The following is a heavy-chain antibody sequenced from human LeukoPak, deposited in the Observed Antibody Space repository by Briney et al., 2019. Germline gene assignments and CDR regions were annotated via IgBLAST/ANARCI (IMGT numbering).Heavy chain of an antibody. V-gene: IGHV3-21*01. CDR2: ISSSSSYI. D-gene: IGHD3-9*01. Sequence: GESLRLSCAASGFTFSSYSMNWVRQAPGKGLEWVSSISSSSSYIYYADSVKGRFTISRDNAKNSLYLQMNSLRAEDTAVYYCARGRGVYDILTGPYYYYGMDVWGQGTTVTVSS. CDR3: ARGRGVYDILTGPYYYYGMDV. J-gene: IGHJ6*02. CDR1: GFTFSSYS.